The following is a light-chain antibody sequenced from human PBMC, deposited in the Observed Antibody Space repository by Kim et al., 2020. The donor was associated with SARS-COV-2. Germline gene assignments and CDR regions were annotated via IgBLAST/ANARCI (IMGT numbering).Light chain of an antibody. Sequence: GQRPSITGCESSSNIEINTVNGYRQLPGTAPKLLIVINHQRPSGVPDRFSGSKSGTSASLAISGRQSEDEADYYCAAWDDSLNGVVFGGGTQLTVL. V-gene: IGLV1-44*01. CDR1: SSNIEINT. CDR2: INH. J-gene: IGLJ2*01. CDR3: AAWDDSLNGVV.